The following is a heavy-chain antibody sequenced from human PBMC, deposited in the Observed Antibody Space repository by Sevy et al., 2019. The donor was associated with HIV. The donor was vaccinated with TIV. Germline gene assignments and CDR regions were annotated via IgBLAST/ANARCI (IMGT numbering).Heavy chain of an antibody. D-gene: IGHD2-2*02. CDR1: GDSFTSYW. CDR3: ARLRYCSSTSCYMIDY. J-gene: IGHJ4*02. Sequence: GESLKISCKGSGDSFTSYWISWVRQMPGKGLEWMGRIDPSDSYTNYSPSFQGHVTISADKSISTAYLQWSSLKASDTAMYYCARLRYCSSTSCYMIDYWGQGTLVTVSS. CDR2: IDPSDSYT. V-gene: IGHV5-10-1*01.